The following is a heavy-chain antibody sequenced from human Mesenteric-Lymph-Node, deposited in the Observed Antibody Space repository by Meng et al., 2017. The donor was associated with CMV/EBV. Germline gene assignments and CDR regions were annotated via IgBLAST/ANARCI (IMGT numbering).Heavy chain of an antibody. CDR2: INAGNGNT. D-gene: IGHD6-13*01. CDR1: GYTFTSYA. J-gene: IGHJ4*02. V-gene: IGHV1-3*01. CDR3: ARGSSTWYEVPIDY. Sequence: SGYTFTSYAMHRVRQAPGQRLEWMGWINAGNGNTKYSQKFQDRVTITWDTSARTAYMDLSSLRSEDTAVYFCARGSSTWYEVPIDYWGQGTLVTVSS.